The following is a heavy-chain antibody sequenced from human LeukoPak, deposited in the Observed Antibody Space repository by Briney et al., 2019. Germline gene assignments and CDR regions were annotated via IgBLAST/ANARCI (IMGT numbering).Heavy chain of an antibody. CDR1: GYTFTDYY. J-gene: IGHJ4*02. D-gene: IGHD1-14*01. CDR3: ARGGRSTWSKPYYFDY. Sequence: ASVKVSCKASGYTFTDYYMQWVRQAPGLELEWMGWIDPNSGGTNYAQKFQGRVTMTRDTSISTAYMELSGLRSDDTAMYYCARGGRSTWSKPYYFDYWGQGTLVTVSS. V-gene: IGHV1-2*02. CDR2: IDPNSGGT.